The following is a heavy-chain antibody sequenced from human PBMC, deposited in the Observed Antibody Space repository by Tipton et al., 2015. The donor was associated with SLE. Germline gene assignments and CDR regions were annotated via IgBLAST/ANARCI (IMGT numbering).Heavy chain of an antibody. CDR2: IYTSGST. CDR1: GYSLSSVSY. D-gene: IGHD6-13*01. Sequence: TLSLTCGVSGYSLSSVSYWGWIRQPPGKGLEWIGPIYTSGSTNYNPPLKSRVTISVDTSKNQFSLKLSSVTAADTAVYYCARRAYSSSWRLYFDYWGQGTLVTVSS. V-gene: IGHV4-38-2*01. J-gene: IGHJ4*02. CDR3: ARRAYSSSWRLYFDY.